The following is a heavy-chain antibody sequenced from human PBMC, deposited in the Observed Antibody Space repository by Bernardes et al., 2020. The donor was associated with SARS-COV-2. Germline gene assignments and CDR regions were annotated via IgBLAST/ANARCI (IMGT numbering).Heavy chain of an antibody. CDR3: ARVGFWSASYPNWFDP. V-gene: IGHV5-51*01. Sequence: GESLKISCKGSGYSFTTNWIVWVRQMPGKGLEWMGMIYPGDSDTKYSPSFQGQVTISADKSINTAYLQWSSLKASDTAMYYCARVGFWSASYPNWFDPWGQGTPVTVSS. CDR2: IYPGDSDT. CDR1: GYSFTTNW. D-gene: IGHD3-3*01. J-gene: IGHJ5*02.